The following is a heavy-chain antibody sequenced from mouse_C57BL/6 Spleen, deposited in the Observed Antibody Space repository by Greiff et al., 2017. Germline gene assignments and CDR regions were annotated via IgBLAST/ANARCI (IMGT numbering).Heavy chain of an antibody. V-gene: IGHV1-74*01. J-gene: IGHJ4*01. Sequence: QVQLQQPGAELVKPGASVKVSCKASGYTFTSYWMHWVKQRPGQGLEWIGRIHPSDSDTNYNQKFKGKATLTVDKSSSPDYMQLSSLTSEDSAVYYCAIEYDEGDYAMDYWGQGASVTVSS. CDR3: AIEYDEGDYAMDY. D-gene: IGHD2-14*01. CDR2: IHPSDSDT. CDR1: GYTFTSYW.